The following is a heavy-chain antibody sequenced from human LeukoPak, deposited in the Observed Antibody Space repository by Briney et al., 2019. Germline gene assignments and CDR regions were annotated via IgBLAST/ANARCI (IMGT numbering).Heavy chain of an antibody. D-gene: IGHD6-19*01. CDR2: ISGSGGST. CDR1: XFTFSSYA. CDR3: AKDVWYSSGFLDY. V-gene: IGHV3-23*01. J-gene: IGHJ4*02. Sequence: XAAXXFTFSSYAMSWVRQAPGKGLEWVSAISGSGGSTYYADSVKGGFTISRDNSKKTLYVQMNSLRAEDTAVYYCAKDVWYSSGFLDYWGQGTLVTVSS.